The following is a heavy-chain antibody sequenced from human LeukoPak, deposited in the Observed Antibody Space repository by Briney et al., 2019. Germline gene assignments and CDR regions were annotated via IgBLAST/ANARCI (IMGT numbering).Heavy chain of an antibody. CDR3: ARLPAAIYYYYGMDV. D-gene: IGHD2-2*01. CDR1: GYTFTGYY. V-gene: IGHV1-2*02. Sequence: ASVKVSCTASGYTFTGYYMHWVRQAPGQGREWMGWINPNSGGTNYAQKFQGRVTMTRDTSISTAYMELSRLRSDGTAVYYCARLPAAIYYYYGMDVWGQGTTVTVSS. J-gene: IGHJ6*02. CDR2: INPNSGGT.